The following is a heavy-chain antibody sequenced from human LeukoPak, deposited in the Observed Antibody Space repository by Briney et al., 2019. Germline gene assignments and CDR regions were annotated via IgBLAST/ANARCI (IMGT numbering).Heavy chain of an antibody. CDR2: ISYDGSNK. CDR1: GFTFSSYA. D-gene: IGHD4-17*01. V-gene: IGHV3-30*14. J-gene: IGHJ4*02. CDR3: ARGTGQYGDRLFDY. Sequence: PGGSLRLSCAASGFTFSSYAMHWVRQAPGKGLEWVAVISYDGSNKYYADSVKGRFTISRDNSKNTLYLQMNSLRAEDTAVYYCARGTGQYGDRLFDYWGQGALVTVSS.